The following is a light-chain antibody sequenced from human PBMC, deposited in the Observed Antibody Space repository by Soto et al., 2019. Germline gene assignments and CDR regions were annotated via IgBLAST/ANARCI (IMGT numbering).Light chain of an antibody. CDR3: QQADRFPRS. J-gene: IGKJ1*01. V-gene: IGKV1-12*01. CDR2: AAS. Sequence: DIQMTQSPSSVSASVGDRFTITCRASQGIRGRLAWYQQKRAKAPKRLIYAASSLQRGLPSRFSGSVSATEFTLTICSMQQEDFAAYYGQQADRFPRSFGQGTKTDIK. CDR1: QGIRGR.